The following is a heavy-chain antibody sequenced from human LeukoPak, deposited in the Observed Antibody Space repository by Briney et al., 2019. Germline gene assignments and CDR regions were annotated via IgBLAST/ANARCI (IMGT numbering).Heavy chain of an antibody. CDR3: ARQPPNHSGTSWYTFDP. D-gene: IGHD6-13*01. CDR1: GGSISSDY. CDR2: NYYSGST. V-gene: IGHV4-59*08. Sequence: PSETLSLTCTAAGGSISSDYWSWIRQPPGKGLEWSGNNYYSGSTNYNPSLKSRVTISADTSKNQFSLKLSSVIAADTAVYSCARQPPNHSGTSWYTFDPWGRGTRVTVSS. J-gene: IGHJ5*02.